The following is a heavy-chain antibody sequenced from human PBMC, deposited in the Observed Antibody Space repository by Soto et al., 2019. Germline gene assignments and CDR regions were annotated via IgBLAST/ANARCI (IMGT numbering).Heavy chain of an antibody. D-gene: IGHD5-18*01. Sequence: SETLSLTCTVSGGSISSGAYYWSWIRQHPGKGLEWIGYISYSGTTYYNPSLKSRVIVSVDTSKNQFSLTLSSVTAADTALYFCERKYTYGHTLNWFDPWGQGTLVTVS. CDR2: ISYSGTT. CDR3: ERKYTYGHTLNWFDP. CDR1: GGSISSGAYY. V-gene: IGHV4-31*03. J-gene: IGHJ5*02.